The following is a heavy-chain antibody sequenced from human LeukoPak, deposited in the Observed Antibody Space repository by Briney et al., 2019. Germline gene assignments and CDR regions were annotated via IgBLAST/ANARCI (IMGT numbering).Heavy chain of an antibody. CDR2: TNWDGAST. CDR3: GRVYCSTTSCYDYYDYYMDV. CDR1: GFRFDDYG. D-gene: IGHD2-2*01. Sequence: GGSLRLSCAASGFRFDDYGMSWVRHVPGKGREGVSGTNWDGASTGYADSVKGRFTISRDNVKNFLYLQMNSLRVEDTALYFCGRVYCSTTSCYDYYDYYMDVWGKGTTVTVSS. V-gene: IGHV3-20*04. J-gene: IGHJ6*03.